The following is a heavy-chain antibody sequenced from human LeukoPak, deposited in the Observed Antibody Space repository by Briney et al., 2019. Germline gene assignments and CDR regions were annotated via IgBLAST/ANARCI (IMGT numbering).Heavy chain of an antibody. CDR1: GFTFSSYA. J-gene: IGHJ6*02. D-gene: IGHD5/OR15-5a*01. V-gene: IGHV3-23*01. CDR3: AKGSTYYYGMDV. Sequence: PGGSLRLSCAASGFTFSSYAMSWVRQAPGKGLEWVSAISGSGGSTYYAGSVKGRFTISRDNSKNTLYLQMNSLRAEDTAVYYCAKGSTYYYGMDVWGQGTTVTVSS. CDR2: ISGSGGST.